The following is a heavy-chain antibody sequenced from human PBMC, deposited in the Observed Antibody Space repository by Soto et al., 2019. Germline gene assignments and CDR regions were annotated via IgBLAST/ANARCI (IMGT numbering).Heavy chain of an antibody. CDR2: ISYDGGNE. CDR3: AKDRYSGTYPTDFDY. D-gene: IGHD1-26*01. CDR1: GFTFNTYA. J-gene: IGHJ4*02. Sequence: GGSLRLSCAASGFTFNTYAMTWVRQAPGKGLEWVALISYDGGNEKYTESVKDRFTISRDDSHNVAYLQMSSLRTEDTATYYCAKDRYSGTYPTDFDYWGQGSLVTVSS. V-gene: IGHV3-30*18.